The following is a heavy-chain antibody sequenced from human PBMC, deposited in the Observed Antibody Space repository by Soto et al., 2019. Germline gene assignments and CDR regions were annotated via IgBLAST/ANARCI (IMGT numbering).Heavy chain of an antibody. CDR1: GFTFSDYY. J-gene: IGHJ4*02. CDR2: ISSSGSTI. D-gene: IGHD6-13*01. CDR3: ARDMSEEIAGSPLPAYFDY. Sequence: QVQLVESGGGLVKPGGSLRLSCAASGFTFSDYYMSWIRQAPGKGLEWVSYISSSGSTIYYADSVKGRFTISRDNAKNSLYLQMNSLRAEDTAVYYCARDMSEEIAGSPLPAYFDYWGQGTLITVSS. V-gene: IGHV3-11*01.